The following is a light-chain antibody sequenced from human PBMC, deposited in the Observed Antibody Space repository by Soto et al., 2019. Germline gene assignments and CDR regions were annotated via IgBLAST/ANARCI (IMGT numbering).Light chain of an antibody. V-gene: IGKV3-20*01. CDR1: QSVSSNH. CDR3: QHYGSSTYT. CDR2: GAT. Sequence: EIVLTQSPGSLSLSPRERATLSCRASQSVSSNHLAWYQQKPGQAPRLLIYGATRRATGIPDRLSGGGSGTEFTLTISRLEPEDFAVYYCQHYGSSTYTFGQGTKVEIK. J-gene: IGKJ2*01.